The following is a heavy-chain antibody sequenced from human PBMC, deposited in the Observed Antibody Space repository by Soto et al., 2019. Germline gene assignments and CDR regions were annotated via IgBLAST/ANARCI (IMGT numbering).Heavy chain of an antibody. D-gene: IGHD4-17*01. J-gene: IGHJ4*02. CDR2: ISGSGGST. Sequence: GGSLRLSCAASGFTFSSYAMSWVRQAPGKGLEWVSAISGSGGSTYYADSVKGRFTISRDNSKNTLYLQMNSLRAEDTAVYCCAKDSTPAYDYGDYYFDYWGQGTLVTVS. CDR3: AKDSTPAYDYGDYYFDY. CDR1: GFTFSSYA. V-gene: IGHV3-23*01.